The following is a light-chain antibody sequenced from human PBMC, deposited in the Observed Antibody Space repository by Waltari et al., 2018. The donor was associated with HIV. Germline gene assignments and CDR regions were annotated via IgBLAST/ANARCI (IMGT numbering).Light chain of an antibody. CDR1: NIGRKN. Sequence: SYDLTQPLSVSVALGQTAMITCGGNNIGRKNVHWNQQKPGQAPVLVIYRDNNRPAGIPERFSGSNSGNTATLTISRAQAEDEADYYCQVWDKFGGGTKLTVL. CDR3: QVWDK. V-gene: IGLV3-9*01. J-gene: IGLJ2*01. CDR2: RDN.